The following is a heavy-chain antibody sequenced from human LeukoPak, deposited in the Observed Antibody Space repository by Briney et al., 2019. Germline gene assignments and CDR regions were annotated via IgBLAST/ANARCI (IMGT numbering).Heavy chain of an antibody. V-gene: IGHV4-30-2*01. CDR2: IYHSGST. Sequence: SETLSLTCAVSGGSISSGGYSWSWIRQPPGKGLEWIGYIYHSGSTYYNPSLKSRVTISVDRSKNQFSLKLSSVTAADTAVYYCARDDYCSSTSCYTVWGQGTLVTVSS. J-gene: IGHJ4*02. CDR3: ARDDYCSSTSCYTV. CDR1: GGSISSGGYS. D-gene: IGHD2-2*02.